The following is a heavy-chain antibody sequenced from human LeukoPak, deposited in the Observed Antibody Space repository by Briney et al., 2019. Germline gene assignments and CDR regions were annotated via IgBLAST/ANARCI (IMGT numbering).Heavy chain of an antibody. CDR1: GFTFSSYG. V-gene: IGHV3-23*01. J-gene: IGHJ1*01. CDR3: ANQYSSGWYVHFQH. D-gene: IGHD6-19*01. CDR2: ISGSGGST. Sequence: GGSLRLSCAASGFTFSSYGMSWVRQAPGKGLEWVSAISGSGGSTYYADSVKGRFTISRGNSKNTLYLQMNSLRAEDTAVYYCANQYSSGWYVHFQHWGQGTLVTVSS.